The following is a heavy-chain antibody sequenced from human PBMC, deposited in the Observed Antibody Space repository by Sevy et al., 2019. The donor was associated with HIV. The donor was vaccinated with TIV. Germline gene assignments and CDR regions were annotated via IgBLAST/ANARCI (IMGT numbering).Heavy chain of an antibody. CDR3: GRAIQLAASY. D-gene: IGHD2-15*01. J-gene: IGHJ4*02. CDR1: AINIRDYW. V-gene: IGHV3-7*02. CDR2: INPDGSKI. Sequence: GGSLRLSCEASAINIRDYWMNWVRQAPGKGLEWVANINPDGSKIYYADSLKGRFTISRDYAKNSVFLQMTSLRAEDTAVYYGGRAIQLAASYWGQGMLVTVSS.